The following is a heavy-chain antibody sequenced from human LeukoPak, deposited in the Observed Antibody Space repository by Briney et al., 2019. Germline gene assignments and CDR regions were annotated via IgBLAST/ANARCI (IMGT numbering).Heavy chain of an antibody. D-gene: IGHD3-10*01. V-gene: IGHV3-48*01. CDR2: ISSSSSTI. Sequence: PGGSLRLSCAASGFTFSSYSMNWVRQAPGKGLEWVSYISSSSSTIYYADSVKGRFTISRDNAKNSLYLQMNSLRAEDTAVYYCARDQSAYGSGSFFDYWGQGTLVTVSS. CDR3: ARDQSAYGSGSFFDY. CDR1: GFTFSSYS. J-gene: IGHJ4*02.